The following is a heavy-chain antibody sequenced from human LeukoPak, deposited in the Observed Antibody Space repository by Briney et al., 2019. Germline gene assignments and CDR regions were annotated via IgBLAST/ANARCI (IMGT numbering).Heavy chain of an antibody. D-gene: IGHD3-16*01. V-gene: IGHV3-73*01. CDR2: IRTKANSYAT. CDR3: TMPLADYVATTYY. CDR1: GFTFSGSA. J-gene: IGHJ4*02. Sequence: PGGSLKLSCAASGFTFSGSAIHWVRQASGKGLEWVGRIRTKANSYATAYHASVRGRFTISRDDSKNTAYLQMNSLKTEDTALYYCTMPLADYVATTYYWGQGTLVTVSS.